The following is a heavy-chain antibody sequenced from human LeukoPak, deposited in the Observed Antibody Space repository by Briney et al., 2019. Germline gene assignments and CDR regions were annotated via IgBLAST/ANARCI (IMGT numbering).Heavy chain of an antibody. CDR1: GFTFSNYG. V-gene: IGHV3-33*01. D-gene: IGHD2-2*01. CDR3: AREGYCSSTSCSFDP. Sequence: SGGSLRLSCAASGFTFSNYGMHWVRQAPGKGLEWVAVIWYNGNNKYCADSVKGRFTISRDNSKNTLYLQMNSLRAEDTAVYYCAREGYCSSTSCSFDPWGQGTLVTVSS. CDR2: IWYNGNNK. J-gene: IGHJ5*02.